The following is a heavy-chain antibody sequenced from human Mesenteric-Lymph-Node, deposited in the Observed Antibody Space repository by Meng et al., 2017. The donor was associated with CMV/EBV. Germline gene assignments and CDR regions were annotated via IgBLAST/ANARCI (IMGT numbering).Heavy chain of an antibody. Sequence: LSVSCASSGFDFCTYVMPWVRRTPGKGLGWVSAIVSDGSTTYYRDSVRGRFAISRDNFRSTLYLQMRSLRVEDTAVYHCVKGGWLDNWGQGALVTVSS. CDR2: IVSDGSTT. V-gene: IGHV3-23*05. CDR1: GFDFCTYV. D-gene: IGHD6-19*01. J-gene: IGHJ4*01. CDR3: VKGGWLDN.